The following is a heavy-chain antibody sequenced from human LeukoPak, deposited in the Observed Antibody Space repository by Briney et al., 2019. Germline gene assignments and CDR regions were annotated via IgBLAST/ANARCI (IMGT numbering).Heavy chain of an antibody. CDR1: GGTFSSYA. D-gene: IGHD2-15*01. CDR3: ASWFRYCSGGSCYNDMDV. V-gene: IGHV1-69*04. J-gene: IGHJ6*02. CDR2: IIPIFGIA. Sequence: SVKVSCKASGGTFSSYAISWVRQAPGQGLEWMGRIIPIFGIANYAQKFQGRVTITADKSTSTAYMELSSLRSEDTAVYYCASWFRYCSGGSCYNDMDVWGQGTTVTVSS.